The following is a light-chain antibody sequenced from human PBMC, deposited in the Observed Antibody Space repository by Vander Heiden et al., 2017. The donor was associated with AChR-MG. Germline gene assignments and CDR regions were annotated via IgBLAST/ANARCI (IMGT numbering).Light chain of an antibody. CDR3: HQDNNGPPNT. CDR2: GAS. CDR1: QSVSSN. V-gene: IGKV3-15*01. Sequence: EIVMTQSPDTLSVSPGERVTLSCRASQSVSSNLAWYQQKPGQAPRLLLYGASTRAAGIPARFSGSGSGTEFTLTISSLQSEDFAVYYCHQDNNGPPNTFGQGTKLEIK. J-gene: IGKJ2*01.